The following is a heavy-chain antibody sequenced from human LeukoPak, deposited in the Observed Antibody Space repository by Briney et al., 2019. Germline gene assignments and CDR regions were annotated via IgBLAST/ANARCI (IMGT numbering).Heavy chain of an antibody. CDR2: TYYRSKWTT. Sequence: SQTLSLTCAVSGDTVSSNTAAWNWIRQSPSRGLERLGRTYYRSKWTTDYAASVQNRITIKPDTSTNQFSLQLKSATPDDTAVYYCARQHSTSTEYYGLDVWGQGTTVTVSS. CDR1: GDTVSSNTAA. J-gene: IGHJ6*02. D-gene: IGHD6-6*01. CDR3: ARQHSTSTEYYGLDV. V-gene: IGHV6-1*01.